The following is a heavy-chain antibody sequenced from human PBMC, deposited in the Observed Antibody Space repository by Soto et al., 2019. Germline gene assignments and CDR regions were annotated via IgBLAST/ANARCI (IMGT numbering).Heavy chain of an antibody. Sequence: QVQLVQSGAEVRKPGSSVKVSCKASGGTFSAYSIDWVRHVPGQGLEWLGRITPMYGKINYAQKWQGRVTITADTSTNTAYMEVTSLSSEDTAVYYCAREAGVDNYMDVWGKGTAVTVPS. V-gene: IGHV1-69*08. D-gene: IGHD3-10*01. CDR1: GGTFSAYS. J-gene: IGHJ6*03. CDR3: AREAGVDNYMDV. CDR2: ITPMYGKI.